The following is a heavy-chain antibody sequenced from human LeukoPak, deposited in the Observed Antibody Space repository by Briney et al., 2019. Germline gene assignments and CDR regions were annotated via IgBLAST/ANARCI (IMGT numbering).Heavy chain of an antibody. D-gene: IGHD5-12*01. CDR3: ARDRDGYDWSDLYGMDV. CDR2: ISYDGSNK. Sequence: PGGSLRLSCAASGFTFSSYAMHWVRQAPGKGLEWVAVISYDGSNKYYADSVKGRFTISRDNSKNTLYLQMNSLRAEDTAVYYCARDRDGYDWSDLYGMDVWGQGTTVTVSS. J-gene: IGHJ6*02. CDR1: GFTFSSYA. V-gene: IGHV3-30-3*01.